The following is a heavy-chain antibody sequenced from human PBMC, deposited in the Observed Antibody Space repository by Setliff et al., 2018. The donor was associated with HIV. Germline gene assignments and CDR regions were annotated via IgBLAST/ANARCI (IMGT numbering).Heavy chain of an antibody. D-gene: IGHD6-25*01. Sequence: NPSETLSLTCTVSGGSISSSPYHWGWIRQPPGKGLEWISSIRSSGDTYYNPSLQSRVIISVDTSNNQISLKLTSVTAADTAVYYCTIPASSLAANWGRGTLVTVSS. CDR1: GGSISSSPYH. CDR3: TIPASSLAAN. J-gene: IGHJ4*02. V-gene: IGHV4-39*01. CDR2: IRSSGDT.